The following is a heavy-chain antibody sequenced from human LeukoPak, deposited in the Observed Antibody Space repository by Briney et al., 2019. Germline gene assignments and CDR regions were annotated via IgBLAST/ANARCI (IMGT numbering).Heavy chain of an antibody. J-gene: IGHJ6*03. CDR3: AKHDSVLGAPHFYMDV. V-gene: IGHV4-4*09. D-gene: IGHD4/OR15-4a*01. CDR1: GGTINTYY. Sequence: SETLSLTCAVSGGTINTYYWSWIRQPPGKGLEWIGYIYTTGNTNYNPSHKGRVTISLDTSTNQLSLNLSSVTAADTAVYYCAKHDSVLGAPHFYMDVWGKGTTVTVSS. CDR2: IYTTGNT.